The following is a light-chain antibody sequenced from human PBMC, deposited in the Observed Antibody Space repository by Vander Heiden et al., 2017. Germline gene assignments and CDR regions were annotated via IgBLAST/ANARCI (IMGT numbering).Light chain of an antibody. CDR3: QQYYSFWT. J-gene: IGKJ1*01. V-gene: IGKV4-1*01. CDR2: WAS. CDR1: QSVLYSSNNKNY. Sequence: DIVMTKSPDSLAVSLGERATINCKSSQSVLYSSNNKNYLAWYQQKPGQPPKLLIYWASTRESGVPDRFSGSGSGTDFTLTISSLQAEDVAVYYCQQYYSFWTFGQGTKVEIK.